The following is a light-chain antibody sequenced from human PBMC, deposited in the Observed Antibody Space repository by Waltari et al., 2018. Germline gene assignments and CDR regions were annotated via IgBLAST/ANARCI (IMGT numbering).Light chain of an antibody. CDR1: KLGDKY. J-gene: IGLJ2*01. CDR2: QDN. V-gene: IGLV3-1*01. CDR3: LTWDSSTVV. Sequence: SYELTQRPSVSVSPGQPASITCSGAKLGDKYASWYQRKPGQSPVMVIYQDNKRPSGIPERFSGSNSGNTATLTISGTQAMDEADYYCLTWDSSTVVFGGGTKLTVL.